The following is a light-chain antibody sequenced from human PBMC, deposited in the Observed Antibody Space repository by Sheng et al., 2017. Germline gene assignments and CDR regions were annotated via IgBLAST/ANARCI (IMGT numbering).Light chain of an antibody. J-gene: IGKJ1*01. V-gene: IGKV1-39*01. CDR3: QQSYSTRRT. CDR1: QSISSY. CDR2: AAS. Sequence: DIQMTQSPSSLSASVGDRVTITCRASQSISSYLNWYQQKPGKAPKLLIYAASSLQSGVPSRFSGSGSGTDFTLTISSLQPEDFATYYCQQSYSTRRTFGQGTEGGNQT.